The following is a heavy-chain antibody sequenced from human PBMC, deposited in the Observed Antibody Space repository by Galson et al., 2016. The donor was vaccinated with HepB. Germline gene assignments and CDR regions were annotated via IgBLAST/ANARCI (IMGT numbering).Heavy chain of an antibody. D-gene: IGHD6-13*01. J-gene: IGHJ4*02. CDR2: IFSNDET. CDR3: ARIRHSAGRDAFDY. V-gene: IGHV2-26*01. Sequence: AMEWLAHIFSNDETSLKSSLKKRLSISKDTSKNQVVLAMTNMDPEDTATYFCARIRHSAGRDAFDYWGQGILVTVSS.